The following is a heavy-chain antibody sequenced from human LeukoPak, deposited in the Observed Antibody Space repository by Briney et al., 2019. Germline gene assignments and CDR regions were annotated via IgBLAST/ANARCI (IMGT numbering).Heavy chain of an antibody. D-gene: IGHD2-15*01. CDR1: GGSFSGYY. J-gene: IGHJ6*02. V-gene: IGHV4-34*01. CDR2: IYYSGNT. Sequence: SETLSLTCAVYGGSFSGYYWSWIRQPPGEGLEWIGSIYYSGNTYYNPSLKSRVTISADTSKNQFSLKLSSVTAADTAVYYCASHVDGYYYYGMDVWGQGTTVTVSS. CDR3: ASHVDGYYYYGMDV.